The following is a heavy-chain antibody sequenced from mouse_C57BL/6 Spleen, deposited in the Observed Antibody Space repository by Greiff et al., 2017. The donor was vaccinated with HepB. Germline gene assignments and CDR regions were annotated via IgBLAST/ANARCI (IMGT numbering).Heavy chain of an antibody. J-gene: IGHJ4*01. CDR3: AKNKDYAYYYAMDY. Sequence: VQRVESGPGLVQPSQSLSITCTVSGFSLTSYGVHWVRQPPGKGLEWLGVIWSGGSTDYNAAFISRLSISKDNSKSQVFFKMNSLQADDTAIYYCAKNKDYAYYYAMDYWGQGTSVTVSS. D-gene: IGHD1-2*01. CDR1: GFSLTSYG. CDR2: IWSGGST. V-gene: IGHV2-4*01.